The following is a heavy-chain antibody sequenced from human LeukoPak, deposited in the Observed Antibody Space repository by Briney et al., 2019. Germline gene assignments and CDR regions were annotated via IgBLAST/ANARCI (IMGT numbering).Heavy chain of an antibody. CDR2: IYYSGST. CDR3: ARGRRGSSGWNENLYYYYYYGMDV. CDR1: GGSISSYY. Sequence: PSETLSLTCTVSGGSISSYYWSWIRQPPGKGLEWIGYIYYSGSTNYNPSLKSRVTISVDTSKNQFSLKLSSVTAADTAVYYCARGRRGSSGWNENLYYYYYYGMDVWGQGTTVTVSS. V-gene: IGHV4-59*12. D-gene: IGHD6-19*01. J-gene: IGHJ6*02.